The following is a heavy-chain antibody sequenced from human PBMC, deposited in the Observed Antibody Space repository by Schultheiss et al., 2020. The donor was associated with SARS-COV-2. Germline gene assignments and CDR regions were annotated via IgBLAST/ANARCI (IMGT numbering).Heavy chain of an antibody. CDR2: IYTSGST. J-gene: IGHJ3*02. D-gene: IGHD3-3*02. Sequence: SETLSLTCAVYGGSFSGYYWSWIRQPPGKGLEWIGRIYTSGSTNYNPSLKSRVTISVDTSKNQFSLKLSSVTAADTAVYYCARHLDAFDIWGQGTMVTVSS. CDR3: ARHLDAFDI. V-gene: IGHV4-34*01. CDR1: GGSFSGYY.